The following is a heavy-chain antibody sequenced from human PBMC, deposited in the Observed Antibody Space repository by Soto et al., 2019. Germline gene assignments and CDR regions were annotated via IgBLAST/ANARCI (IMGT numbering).Heavy chain of an antibody. CDR3: ARRGYCTNGVCYYGMDV. Sequence: ASVKVSCKASGYTFTNYGISWVRQAPGQGLERMGWISAYNGNTDYAQKLQGRVTMTTDTSTSTVYMELSSLRSEDTAVYYCARRGYCTNGVCYYGMDVWGQGTTVTVSS. V-gene: IGHV1-18*01. J-gene: IGHJ6*02. CDR2: ISAYNGNT. CDR1: GYTFTNYG. D-gene: IGHD2-8*01.